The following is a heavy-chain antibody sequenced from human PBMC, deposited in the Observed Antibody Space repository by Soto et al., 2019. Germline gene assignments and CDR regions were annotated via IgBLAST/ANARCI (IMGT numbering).Heavy chain of an antibody. D-gene: IGHD3-16*02. CDR3: TSHLVELSFPRAFDI. Sequence: EVQLVESGGGLVQPGGSLKLSCAASGFTVSGSAVHWVRQASGKGLEWVGRIRSKTNSYATAYAASVKGRFTISRDDSKNTADLQMNSLKTEDTAVYYCTSHLVELSFPRAFDIWGQGTMVTVSS. V-gene: IGHV3-73*01. CDR1: GFTVSGSA. J-gene: IGHJ3*02. CDR2: IRSKTNSYAT.